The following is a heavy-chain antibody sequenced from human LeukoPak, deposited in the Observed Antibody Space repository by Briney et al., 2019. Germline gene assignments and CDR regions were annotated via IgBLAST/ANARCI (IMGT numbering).Heavy chain of an antibody. CDR3: TTAPLYEYYYGMDV. CDR2: IKSKTDGGTT. CDR1: GFTFSNAW. D-gene: IGHD5/OR15-5a*01. V-gene: IGHV3-15*07. Sequence: GGSLRLSCAASGFTFSNAWMNWVRQAPGKGLEWVGRIKSKTDGGTTDYAAPVKGRFTISRDDSKNTLYLQMNSLKTEDTAVYYCTTAPLYEYYYGMDVWGQGTTVTVSS. J-gene: IGHJ6*02.